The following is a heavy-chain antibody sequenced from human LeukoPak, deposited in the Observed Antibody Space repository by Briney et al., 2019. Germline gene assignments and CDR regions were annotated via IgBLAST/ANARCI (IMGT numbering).Heavy chain of an antibody. D-gene: IGHD5-18*01. V-gene: IGHV4-59*01. J-gene: IGHJ3*02. CDR3: ARVTAMGPNAFDI. Sequence: SETLSLTCTVSGGSISSYYWSWIRQPPGKGLEWIGYIYYSGSTNYNPSLKSRVTISVDTSKSQFSLKLNSVTAADTAVYYCARVTAMGPNAFDIWGQGTMVTVSS. CDR2: IYYSGST. CDR1: GGSISSYY.